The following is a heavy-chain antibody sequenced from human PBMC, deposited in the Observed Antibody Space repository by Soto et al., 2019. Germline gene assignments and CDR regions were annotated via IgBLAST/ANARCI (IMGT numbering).Heavy chain of an antibody. CDR2: IIPIFGTA. CDR1: GGTFSSYA. V-gene: IGHV1-69*12. Sequence: QVQLVQSGAEVKKPGSSVKVSCKASGGTFSSYAINWVRQAPGQGLEWMGGIIPIFGTAHYAQKFQGRLTITADESTSTAYMDLNSLRSEDTAVYYCARGEQLDHFDYWGQGTLVTVSS. J-gene: IGHJ4*02. CDR3: ARGEQLDHFDY. D-gene: IGHD6-13*01.